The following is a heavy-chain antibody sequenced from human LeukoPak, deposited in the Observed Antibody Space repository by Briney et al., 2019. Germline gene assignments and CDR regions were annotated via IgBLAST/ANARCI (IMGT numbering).Heavy chain of an antibody. D-gene: IGHD4-17*01. CDR2: IYYSGST. CDR3: ALSDYGYDAFDI. J-gene: IGHJ3*02. CDR1: GGSISSSSYY. Sequence: SETVSLTCTVSGGSISSSSYYWGWIRQPPGKGLEWIGSIYYSGSTYYNPSLKSRVTISVDTSKNQFSLKLSSVTAADTAVYYCALSDYGYDAFDIWGQGTMVTVSS. V-gene: IGHV4-39*07.